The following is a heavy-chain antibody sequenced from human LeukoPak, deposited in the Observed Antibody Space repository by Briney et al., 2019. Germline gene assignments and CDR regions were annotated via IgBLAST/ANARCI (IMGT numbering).Heavy chain of an antibody. CDR2: TYYRSKWSY. J-gene: IGHJ4*02. D-gene: IGHD1-1*01. V-gene: IGHV6-1*01. CDR3: AREDSTTGMFDY. CDR1: GDSVSSNSAA. Sequence: SQTLSLTCAISGDSVSSNSAAWNWIRQSPSRGLEWLGRTYYRSKWSYNYAASVKSRITINPDTSKNQFSLQLHSVTPEDTAMYYCAREDSTTGMFDYWGQGTLVTVSS.